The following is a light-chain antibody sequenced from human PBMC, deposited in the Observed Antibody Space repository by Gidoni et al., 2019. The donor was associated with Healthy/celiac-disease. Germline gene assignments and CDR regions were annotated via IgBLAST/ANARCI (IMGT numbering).Light chain of an antibody. CDR2: AAS. Sequence: IQMTQPPSSLSASVGDRVTSTCRASQSISSYLNWYQQKPGKAPKLLIYAASSLQSGVPSRFSGSGSGTDFTLTISSLQPEDFATYYCQQSYSTPFTFXGXTKVEIK. V-gene: IGKV1-39*01. CDR3: QQSYSTPFT. CDR1: QSISSY. J-gene: IGKJ4*01.